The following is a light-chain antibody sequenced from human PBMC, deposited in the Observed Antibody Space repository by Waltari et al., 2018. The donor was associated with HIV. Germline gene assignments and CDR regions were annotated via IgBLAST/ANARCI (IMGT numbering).Light chain of an antibody. CDR1: NIGSKS. J-gene: IGLJ2*01. Sequence: SFVLTQPPAVSAAPGQTAAVSCGGNNIGSKSVHWYQQKPGQAPVLVVHDDSDRPSGIPDRFSGSTSGDTATLTITRAEAGDEADYYCQVWDSRGDPVIFGGGTKLTVL. CDR3: QVWDSRGDPVI. V-gene: IGLV3-21*02. CDR2: DDS.